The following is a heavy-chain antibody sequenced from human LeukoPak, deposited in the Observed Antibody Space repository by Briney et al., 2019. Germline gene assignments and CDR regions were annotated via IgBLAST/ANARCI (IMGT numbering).Heavy chain of an antibody. CDR1: GFTFSSYG. CDR3: AKDRGGSGWVGGDY. D-gene: IGHD6-19*01. Sequence: GGSLRLSCAASGFTFSSYGMHWVRQAPGKGLEWVAFIRYDGSNKYYADSVKGRFTVSRDNSKNSLYLQMTSLRAEDTALYYCAKDRGGSGWVGGDYWGQGTLVTVSS. V-gene: IGHV3-30*02. J-gene: IGHJ4*02. CDR2: IRYDGSNK.